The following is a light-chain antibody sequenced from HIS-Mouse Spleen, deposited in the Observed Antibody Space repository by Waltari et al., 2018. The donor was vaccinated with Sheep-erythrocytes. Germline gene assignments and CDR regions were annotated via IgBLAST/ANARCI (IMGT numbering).Light chain of an antibody. CDR3: CSYAGSSTPWV. J-gene: IGLJ3*02. Sequence: QSALTQPASVSGSHGQSITISCTGTSSDVGSYNLVSWYQQHPGKAPKLMIYEGSKRPSGVSHRFAGSKSGNTASRTSSGLQAEAEADYYCCSYAGSSTPWVFGGGTKLTVL. CDR2: EGS. V-gene: IGLV2-23*01. CDR1: SSDVGSYNL.